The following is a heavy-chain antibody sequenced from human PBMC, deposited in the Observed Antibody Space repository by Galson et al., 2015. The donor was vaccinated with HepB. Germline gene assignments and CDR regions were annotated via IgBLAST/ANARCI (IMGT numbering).Heavy chain of an antibody. D-gene: IGHD3-16*01. Sequence: SETLSLTCTVSGGSISSGSYYWGWIRQPPGKGLEWIGSIYSSGSSYYNPSLKSRVTISVDTSKNQFSLKLTSVTAADTAVYYCARNSLRLGAFDYWGQGTLVTVSS. CDR1: GGSISSGSYY. J-gene: IGHJ4*02. CDR2: IYSSGSS. CDR3: ARNSLRLGAFDY. V-gene: IGHV4-39*01.